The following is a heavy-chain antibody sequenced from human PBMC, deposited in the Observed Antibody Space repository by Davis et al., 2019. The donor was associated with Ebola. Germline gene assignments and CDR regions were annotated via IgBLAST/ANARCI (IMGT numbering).Heavy chain of an antibody. J-gene: IGHJ4*02. CDR2: IIPIFGTA. CDR1: GYTFTSYA. Sequence: SVKVSCKASGYTFTSYAISWVRQAPGQGLEWMGGIIPIFGTANYAQKFQGRVTMTRDTSTSTVYMELSSLRSEDTAVYYCARDLGYGIVGATAGYWGQGTLVTVSS. CDR3: ARDLGYGIVGATAGY. V-gene: IGHV1-69*05. D-gene: IGHD1-26*01.